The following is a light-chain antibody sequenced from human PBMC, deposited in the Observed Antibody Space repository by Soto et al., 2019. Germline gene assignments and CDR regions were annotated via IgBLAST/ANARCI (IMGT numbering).Light chain of an antibody. Sequence: IQMARSPSSLSASVGARVTIPCRASQSISSYLNWYQQKPGKAPKLLIYAASSLQSGVPSRFSGSGSGTDFTLTISSLQPEDFATYYCQQSYSSPITFGQGTRLEIK. CDR2: AAS. CDR3: QQSYSSPIT. CDR1: QSISSY. V-gene: IGKV1-39*01. J-gene: IGKJ5*01.